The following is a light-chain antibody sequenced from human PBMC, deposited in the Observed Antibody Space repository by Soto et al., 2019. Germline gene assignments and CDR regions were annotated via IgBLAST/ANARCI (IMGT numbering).Light chain of an antibody. J-gene: IGKJ4*01. CDR2: DAS. CDR1: QSISNS. V-gene: IGKV3-11*01. CDR3: HHRNDWLS. Sequence: IVLTQSPATLSLSPVERATLSCRASQSISNSLAWYQQTPGQAPRLLIYDASTRTPGIPARFSGSGSGTDFTLIISSLEPEDFAVYYCHHRNDWLSFGGGTKVEIK.